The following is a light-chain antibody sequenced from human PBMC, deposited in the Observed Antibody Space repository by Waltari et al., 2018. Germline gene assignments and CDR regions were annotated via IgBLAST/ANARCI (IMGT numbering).Light chain of an antibody. CDR2: ESN. J-gene: IGLJ2*01. Sequence: QSVLTQPPSVSAAPGQKVTISCPGSSSHIGNHSVSWYPQLPGPAPKLLIYESNKRPSGIPDRFSGSKSGTSATLGITGLQTGDEADYYCGTWDSSLRSVVFGGGTKLTVL. CDR3: GTWDSSLRSVV. CDR1: SSHIGNHS. V-gene: IGLV1-51*02.